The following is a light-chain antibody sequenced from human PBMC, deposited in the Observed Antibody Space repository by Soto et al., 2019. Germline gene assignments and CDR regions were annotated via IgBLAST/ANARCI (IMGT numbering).Light chain of an antibody. CDR3: QQHVSSRFT. CDR1: QSISSSY. CDR2: CAS. Sequence: EMVLTKSPGTLSLSPGERATLSCRASQSISSSYLAWYQQKPGQAPRLRVYCASSRATGIPYRFRGSGSGTDFTLTISTLEPHDFTVCYSQQHVSSRFTFGMRQKWIS. V-gene: IGKV3-20*01. J-gene: IGKJ3*01.